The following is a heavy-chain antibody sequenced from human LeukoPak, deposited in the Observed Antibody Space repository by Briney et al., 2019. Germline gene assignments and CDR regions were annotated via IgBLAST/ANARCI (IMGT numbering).Heavy chain of an antibody. Sequence: SVKVSCKXSGGTFSSYAISWVRQAPGQGLEWMGGIISIFGTANYAQKFQGRVTITADESTSTAYMELSSLRSEDTAVYYCAREKKQQLVPDYWGQGTLVTVSS. D-gene: IGHD6-13*01. CDR1: GGTFSSYA. CDR2: IISIFGTA. V-gene: IGHV1-69*01. CDR3: AREKKQQLVPDY. J-gene: IGHJ4*02.